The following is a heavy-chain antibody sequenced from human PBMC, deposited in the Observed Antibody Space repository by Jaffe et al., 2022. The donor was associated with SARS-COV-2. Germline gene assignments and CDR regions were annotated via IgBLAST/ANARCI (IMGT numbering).Heavy chain of an antibody. CDR3: AKGRGTSVSCADY. CDR1: GFTFINYV. J-gene: IGHJ4*02. CDR2: ISGSGANT. V-gene: IGHV3-23*01. Sequence: EVQLLESGGGLVQPGGSLRLSCAASGFTFINYVMSWVRQAPGKGLEWVSTISGSGANTYYADSVKGRFTISRDNSRNTLYLQMNSLSAEDTAVYYCAKGRGTSVSCADYWGQGTLVTVSS. D-gene: IGHD2-2*01.